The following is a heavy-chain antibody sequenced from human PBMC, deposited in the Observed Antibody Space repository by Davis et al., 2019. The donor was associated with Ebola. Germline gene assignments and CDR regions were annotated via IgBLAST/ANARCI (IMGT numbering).Heavy chain of an antibody. Sequence: GGSLRLSCAASGFSFNTYAMTWVRQAPGKGLEWVSAISGSGGSTYYADSVKGRFTISRDNSKNTLYMQMNSLRAEDTAVYYCAKLPSFDSGWRGYFDYWGQGNLVTVSS. J-gene: IGHJ4*02. CDR1: GFSFNTYA. CDR3: AKLPSFDSGWRGYFDY. D-gene: IGHD6-19*01. CDR2: ISGSGGST. V-gene: IGHV3-23*01.